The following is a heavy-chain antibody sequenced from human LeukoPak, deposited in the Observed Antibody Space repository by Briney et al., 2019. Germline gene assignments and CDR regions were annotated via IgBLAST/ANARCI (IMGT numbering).Heavy chain of an antibody. CDR3: ARAGGDTAMVMAFDY. J-gene: IGHJ4*02. CDR2: IKQDGSEK. D-gene: IGHD5-18*01. CDR1: GFTFSSYW. Sequence: PGGSLRLSCAASGFTFSSYWMSWVRQAPGKGLEWVANIKQDGSEKYYVDSVKGRFTISRDNAKNSLYLQMNSLRAEDTAVYYCARAGGDTAMVMAFDYWGQGTLVTVSS. V-gene: IGHV3-7*04.